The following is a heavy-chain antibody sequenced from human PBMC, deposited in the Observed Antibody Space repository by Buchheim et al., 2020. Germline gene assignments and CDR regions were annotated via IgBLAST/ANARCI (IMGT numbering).Heavy chain of an antibody. Sequence: EVQLVESGGGLVQPGGSLRLSCAASGFTFSSYWMSWVRQAPGKGLEWVANIKQDGSEKYYVDSVKGRFTTSRDNAKNSLYLQMNSLRAEDTAVYYCARASFYDFWSGYGFDPWGQGTL. V-gene: IGHV3-7*01. CDR2: IKQDGSEK. CDR3: ARASFYDFWSGYGFDP. CDR1: GFTFSSYW. J-gene: IGHJ5*02. D-gene: IGHD3-3*01.